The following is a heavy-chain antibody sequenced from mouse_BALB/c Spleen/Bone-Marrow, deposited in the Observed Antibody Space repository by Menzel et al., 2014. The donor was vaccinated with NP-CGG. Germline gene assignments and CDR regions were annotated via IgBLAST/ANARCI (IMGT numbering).Heavy chain of an antibody. CDR1: GYTFTNYW. J-gene: IGHJ2*02. V-gene: IGHV1-69*02. Sequence: QVQLKESGAEVVKPGASVKVSCKASGYTFTNYWMQWVKQRPGQGLEWIGEIEPSDSYTNYYQDFKGKATLTVDKSSSTAYMQLSSLTSEDSAVYYRARGRTTVVSDYWGQGTSLTVSS. D-gene: IGHD1-1*01. CDR3: ARGRTTVVSDY. CDR2: IEPSDSYT.